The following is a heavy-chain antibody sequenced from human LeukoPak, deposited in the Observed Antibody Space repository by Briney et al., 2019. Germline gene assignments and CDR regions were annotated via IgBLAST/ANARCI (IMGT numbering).Heavy chain of an antibody. CDR3: ATDLHGSGSPSRAYYYYGMDV. D-gene: IGHD3-10*01. V-gene: IGHV1-24*01. CDR1: GYTLTELS. J-gene: IGHJ6*04. CDR2: FDPEDGET. Sequence: ASVKVSCKVSGYTLTELSMHWVRQAPGKGLEWMGGFDPEDGETIYAQKFQGRVTMTEDTSTDTAYMELGSLRSEDTAVYYCATDLHGSGSPSRAYYYYGMDVWGKGTTVTVSS.